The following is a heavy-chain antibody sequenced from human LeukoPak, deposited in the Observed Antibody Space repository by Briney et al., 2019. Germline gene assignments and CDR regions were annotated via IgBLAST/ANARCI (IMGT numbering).Heavy chain of an antibody. CDR2: IKLHSGDT. J-gene: IGHJ4*02. V-gene: IGHV1-2*02. D-gene: IGHD3-10*02. Sequence: EASVKVSCKASGYIFSDDYLHWVRQAPGHGLEWMGWIKLHSGDTRYAQKFQGRVTMTWDTSITTAYLELSRLTSDDTAMYYCTRDDEVDLSVLWDYWGQGTQVTVTS. CDR3: TRDDEVDLSVLWDY. CDR1: GYIFSDDY.